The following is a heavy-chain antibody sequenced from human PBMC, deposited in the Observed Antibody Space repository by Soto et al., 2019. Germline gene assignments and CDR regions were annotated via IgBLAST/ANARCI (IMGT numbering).Heavy chain of an antibody. CDR2: IWYDGSNK. V-gene: IGHV3-33*01. Sequence: GGSLSISCEASGFTFSSYFMHWVRPAPGKGLEWVAVIWYDGSNKYYADSVKGRFTISRDNSKNTLYLQMNSLRAEDTAVYYCARDPRGGDFWTYGMDVWGQGTKVTVSS. CDR1: GFTFSSYF. CDR3: ARDPRGGDFWTYGMDV. J-gene: IGHJ6*02. D-gene: IGHD3-3*01.